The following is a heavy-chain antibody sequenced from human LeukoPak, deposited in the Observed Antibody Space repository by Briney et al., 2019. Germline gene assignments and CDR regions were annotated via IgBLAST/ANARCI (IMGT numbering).Heavy chain of an antibody. CDR1: GGSISSSSYY. CDR3: ALGENDAFDI. D-gene: IGHD3-16*01. Sequence: SETLSLTCTVSGGSISSSSYYWGWIRQPPGKGLEWIGSIYYSGSTYYNPSLKSRVTISVDTSKNQFSLKLSSVTAADTAVYYCALGENDAFDIWGQGTMVTVSS. CDR2: IYYSGST. J-gene: IGHJ3*02. V-gene: IGHV4-39*07.